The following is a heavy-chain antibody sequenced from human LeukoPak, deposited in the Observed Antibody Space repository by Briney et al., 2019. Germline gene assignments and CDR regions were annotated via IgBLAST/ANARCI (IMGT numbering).Heavy chain of an antibody. D-gene: IGHD3-22*01. CDR1: GGSFSGYY. Sequence: SETLSLTCAVYGGSFSGYYWSWIRQLPGKGLEWIGEINHSGSTNYNPSLKSRVTISVDTSKNQFSLKLSSVTAADTAVYYCARGSKATMIVVARPFDYWGQGTLVTVSS. CDR2: INHSGST. CDR3: ARGSKATMIVVARPFDY. J-gene: IGHJ4*02. V-gene: IGHV4-34*01.